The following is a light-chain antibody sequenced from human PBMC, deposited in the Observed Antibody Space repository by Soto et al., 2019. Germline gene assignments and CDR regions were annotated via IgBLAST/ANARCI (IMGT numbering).Light chain of an antibody. J-gene: IGLJ2*01. V-gene: IGLV2-14*01. CDR3: ATWDDSLV. Sequence: QSVLTQPASVSGSPGQSITISCTGTSSDIGDYTHVSWYQQHPGKAPKLIIYEVSDRPSGVSNRFSGSKSGNTASLTISGLQTEDEADYYCATWDDSLVFGGGTKLTVL. CDR1: SSDIGDYTH. CDR2: EVS.